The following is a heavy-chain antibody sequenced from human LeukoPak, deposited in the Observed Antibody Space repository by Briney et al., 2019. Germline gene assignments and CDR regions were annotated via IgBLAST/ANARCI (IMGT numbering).Heavy chain of an antibody. Sequence: SETLSLTCSVSGGSLSSFYWGWIRQPPGKGLEFVGYIHYTGSAYYNPSLKSRLTMSVDTSRNHFYLNLMSVSAADTAIYYCARYLSTVTNRYYFDYWGQGLLATVSS. J-gene: IGHJ4*02. CDR1: GGSLSSFY. D-gene: IGHD4-17*01. V-gene: IGHV4-59*01. CDR3: ARYLSTVTNRYYFDY. CDR2: IHYTGSA.